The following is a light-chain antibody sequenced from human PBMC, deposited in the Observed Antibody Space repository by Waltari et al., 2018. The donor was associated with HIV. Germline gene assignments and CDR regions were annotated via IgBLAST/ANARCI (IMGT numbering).Light chain of an antibody. CDR3: MQALQTKWT. Sequence: DIVMTQSPLSLPVTPGEPASISCRSSQSLLHSNGYNYLDWDLQKPGQSPHLLIYLGSSRASGVPDRFSGSGSGTDFTLKSSRVEAEDVGVYYCMQALQTKWTFGQGTKVEIK. J-gene: IGKJ1*01. CDR1: QSLLHSNGYNY. CDR2: LGS. V-gene: IGKV2-28*01.